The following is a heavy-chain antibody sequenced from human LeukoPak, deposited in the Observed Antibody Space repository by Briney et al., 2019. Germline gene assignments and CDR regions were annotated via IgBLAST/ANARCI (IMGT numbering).Heavy chain of an antibody. CDR3: AKSTRYDSSGYFDY. CDR1: GFTFDDYA. V-gene: IGHV3-9*03. CDR2: ISWNSGSI. Sequence: GRSLRLSCAASGFTFDDYAMHWVRQAPGKGLEWASGISWNSGSIGYADSVKGRFTISRDNAKNSLYLQMNSLRAEDMALYYCAKSTRYDSSGYFDYWGQGTLVTVSS. D-gene: IGHD3-22*01. J-gene: IGHJ4*02.